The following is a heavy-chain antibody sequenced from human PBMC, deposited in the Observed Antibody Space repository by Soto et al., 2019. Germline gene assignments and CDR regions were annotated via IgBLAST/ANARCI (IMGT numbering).Heavy chain of an antibody. J-gene: IGHJ4*02. CDR3: ARSIAAAGVGTFDY. CDR2: IIPIFGTA. D-gene: IGHD6-13*01. CDR1: GGTFSSYA. Sequence: ASVKVSCKASGGTFSSYAISWVRQAPGQGLEWMGGIIPIFGTANYAQKFQGRVTITADESTSTAYMELSSLRSEDTAVYYCARSIAAAGVGTFDYWGQGTLVTVSS. V-gene: IGHV1-69*13.